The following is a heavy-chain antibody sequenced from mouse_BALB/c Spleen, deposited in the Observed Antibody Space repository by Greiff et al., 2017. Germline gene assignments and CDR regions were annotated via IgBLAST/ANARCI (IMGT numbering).Heavy chain of an antibody. Sequence: VQLQQSGTVLARPGASVKMSCKASGYTFTSYWMHWVKQRLGQGLEWIGAIYPGNSDTSYNQKFKGKAKLTAVTSTSTAYMELSSLTNEDSAVYYCTRVRASGNYLYAMDYWGQGTSVTVSS. CDR3: TRVRASGNYLYAMDY. CDR1: GYTFTSYW. CDR2: IYPGNSDT. D-gene: IGHD2-1*01. J-gene: IGHJ4*01. V-gene: IGHV1-5*01.